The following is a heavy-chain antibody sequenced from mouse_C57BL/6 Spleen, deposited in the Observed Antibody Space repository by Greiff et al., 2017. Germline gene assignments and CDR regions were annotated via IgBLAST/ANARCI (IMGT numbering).Heavy chain of an antibody. CDR2: IYPRSGNT. CDR1: GYTFTSYG. D-gene: IGHD2-4*01. V-gene: IGHV1-81*01. J-gene: IGHJ2*01. Sequence: QVHVKQSGAELARPGASVKLSCKASGYTFTSYGISWVKQRTGQGLEWIGEIYPRSGNTYYNEKFKGKATLTADKSSSTAYMELRSLTSEDSAVYFCARSIYYDYDGGYFDYWGQGTTLTVSS. CDR3: ARSIYYDYDGGYFDY.